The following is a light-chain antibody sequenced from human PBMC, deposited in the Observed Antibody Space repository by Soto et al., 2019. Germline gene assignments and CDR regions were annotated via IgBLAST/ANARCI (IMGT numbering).Light chain of an antibody. CDR1: SGSIANNY. Sequence: NFMMTQPHSVSESPGKTVTMSCTRSSGSIANNYVQWYQQRPGSAPSTVIYDDDQRPSGVPDRFSGSIDSSSNSASLTISGLKTEDEADYYCQSYDSSNQDVVFGGGTKVTVL. V-gene: IGLV6-57*04. J-gene: IGLJ2*01. CDR3: QSYDSSNQDVV. CDR2: DDD.